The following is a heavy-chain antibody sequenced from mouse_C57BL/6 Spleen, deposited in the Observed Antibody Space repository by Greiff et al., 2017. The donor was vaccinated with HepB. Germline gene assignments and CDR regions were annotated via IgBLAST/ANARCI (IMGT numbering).Heavy chain of an antibody. J-gene: IGHJ3*01. Sequence: QVQLQQSGPGLVQPSQSLSITCTVSGFSLTSYGVHWVRQSPGKGLEWLGVIWSGGSTDYNAAFISRLSISKDNSQSQFFLKMNSLQADDTAIYYCASPYDYDRAWFAYWGQGTLVTVSA. CDR3: ASPYDYDRAWFAY. CDR2: IWSGGST. D-gene: IGHD2-4*01. V-gene: IGHV2-2*01. CDR1: GFSLTSYG.